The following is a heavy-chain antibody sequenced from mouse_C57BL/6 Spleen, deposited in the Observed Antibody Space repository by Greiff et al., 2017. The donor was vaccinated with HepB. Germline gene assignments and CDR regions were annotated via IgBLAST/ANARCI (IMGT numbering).Heavy chain of an antibody. CDR2: IDPETGGT. J-gene: IGHJ4*01. CDR3: TRGGYYVRAMDY. D-gene: IGHD2-3*01. Sequence: QVHVKQSGAELVRPGASVTLSCKASGYTFTDYEMHWVKQTPVHGLEWIGAIDPETGGTAYNQKFEGKAILTADKSSSTAYMELRSLTSEDSAVYYCTRGGYYVRAMDYWGQGTSVTVSS. CDR1: GYTFTDYE. V-gene: IGHV1-15*01.